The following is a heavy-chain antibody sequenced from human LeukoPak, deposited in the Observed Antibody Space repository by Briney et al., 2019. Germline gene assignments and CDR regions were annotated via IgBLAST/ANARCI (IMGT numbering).Heavy chain of an antibody. V-gene: IGHV1-69*04. CDR3: ARDGRWNLDNYNWFDP. D-gene: IGHD1-7*01. Sequence: SVKVSCKASGSTFSSYAISWVRQAPGRGLEWMGRIIPILGIANYAQKFQGRVTITADKSTSTAYMELSSLRSEDTAVYYCARDGRWNLDNYNWFDPWGQGTLVTVSS. CDR1: GSTFSSYA. CDR2: IIPILGIA. J-gene: IGHJ5*02.